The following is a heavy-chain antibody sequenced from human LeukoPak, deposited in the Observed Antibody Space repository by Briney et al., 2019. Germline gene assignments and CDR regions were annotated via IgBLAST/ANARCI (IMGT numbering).Heavy chain of an antibody. D-gene: IGHD6-13*01. Sequence: GGSLRLSRAASGFTFSSYGMHGVRQAPGKGGECVAFIRYDGSNKYYAESVKGRFTIYTDNSKNTLYLQMNSMRAEDTAVYYCAKDSLRWQQLGAHLDYWGQGTLVTVSS. CDR2: IRYDGSNK. J-gene: IGHJ4*02. V-gene: IGHV3-30*02. CDR1: GFTFSSYG. CDR3: AKDSLRWQQLGAHLDY.